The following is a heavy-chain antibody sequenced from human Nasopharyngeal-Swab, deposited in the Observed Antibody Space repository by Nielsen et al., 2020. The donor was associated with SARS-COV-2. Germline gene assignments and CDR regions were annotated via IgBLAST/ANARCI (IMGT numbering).Heavy chain of an antibody. CDR2: IYGGGST. Sequence: GGSLRLSCAASGFTVSSNYMSWVRQAPGKGLEWVSLIYGGGSTYYADSVKGRFTISRDNSKNTLYLHMNSLRADDTAVCYCARGNSGWSLNYYYYGMDVWGQGTTVTVSS. D-gene: IGHD6-19*01. J-gene: IGHJ6*02. CDR1: GFTVSSNY. V-gene: IGHV3-53*01. CDR3: ARGNSGWSLNYYYYGMDV.